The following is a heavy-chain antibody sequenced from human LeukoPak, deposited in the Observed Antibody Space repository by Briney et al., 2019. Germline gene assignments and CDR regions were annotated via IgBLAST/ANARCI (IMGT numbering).Heavy chain of an antibody. CDR3: ASGAAGAYYFDY. CDR1: GFTFSDYY. CDR2: ISSASSSI. V-gene: IGHV3-11*01. J-gene: IGHJ4*02. D-gene: IGHD6-13*01. Sequence: PGGSLRLSCADSGFTFSDYYMSWIRQAPGKGLEWVSYISSASSSIYYADSVKGRFTISRDNAKNSLYLQMNSLRAEDTAVYYCASGAAGAYYFDYSGQGTLVTVSS.